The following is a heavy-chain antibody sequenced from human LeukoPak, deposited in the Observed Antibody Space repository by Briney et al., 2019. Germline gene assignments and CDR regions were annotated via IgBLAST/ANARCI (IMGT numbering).Heavy chain of an antibody. V-gene: IGHV3-23*01. CDR2: ISGSGGST. CDR1: GFTFSSYA. J-gene: IGHJ4*02. CDR3: ARDEYYYGSGSPPFDY. Sequence: GGSLRLSCAASGFTFSSYAMSWVRQAPGKGLEWVSAISGSGGSTYYADSVKGRFTISRDNSKNTLYLQMNSLRAEDTAVYYCARDEYYYGSGSPPFDYWGQGTLVTVSS. D-gene: IGHD3-10*01.